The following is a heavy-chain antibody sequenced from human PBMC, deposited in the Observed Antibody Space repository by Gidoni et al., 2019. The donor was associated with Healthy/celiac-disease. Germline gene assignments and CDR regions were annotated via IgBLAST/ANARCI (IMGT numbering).Heavy chain of an antibody. J-gene: IGHJ4*02. CDR1: GYTFTSYA. V-gene: IGHV1-3*01. D-gene: IGHD2-2*01. CDR3: ARDGGYCSSTSCYAYYFDY. CDR2: INAGNGNT. Sequence: QVQLVQSGAEVKKPGASVKVSCKASGYTFTSYAMHWGRQAPGQRLEWMGWINAGNGNTKYSQKFQGRVTITRDTSASTAYMELSSLRSEDTAVYYCARDGGYCSSTSCYAYYFDYWGQGTLVTVSS.